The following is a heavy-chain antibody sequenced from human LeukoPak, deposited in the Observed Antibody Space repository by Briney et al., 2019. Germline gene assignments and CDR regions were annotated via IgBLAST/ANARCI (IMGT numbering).Heavy chain of an antibody. J-gene: IGHJ4*02. CDR1: GFIFSNYA. Sequence: GGSLRLSCAASGFIFSNYAMSWVRQAPGKGLQWVSAFSGSGGSTYYADSVKGRFTISRDNSKNTLYLQMNSLRAEDTAVYYCARRAGAYSHPYDYWGQGTLVTVSS. CDR3: ARRAGAYSHPYDY. D-gene: IGHD4/OR15-4a*01. CDR2: FSGSGGST. V-gene: IGHV3-23*01.